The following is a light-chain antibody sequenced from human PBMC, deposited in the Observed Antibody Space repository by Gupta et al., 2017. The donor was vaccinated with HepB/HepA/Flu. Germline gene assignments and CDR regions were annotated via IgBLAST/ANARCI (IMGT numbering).Light chain of an antibody. J-gene: IGLJ2*01. V-gene: IGLV2-14*03. CDR3: SSCTTTTTLVL. Sequence: QSALTQPASVSGSPGQSLTISCRGSGSDVGDNSGVSWYQHHPGKVPKLLISVVSYRPSGIASRCSGSRSGVTASLTISGLRAEDEADYYCSSCTTTTTLVLFGGGTKLTVL. CDR1: GSDVGDNSG. CDR2: VVS.